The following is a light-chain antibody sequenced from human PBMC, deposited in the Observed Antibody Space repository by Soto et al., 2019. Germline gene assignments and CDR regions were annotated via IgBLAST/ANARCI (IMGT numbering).Light chain of an antibody. Sequence: QPASVSGSPGQSITISCTGTSSDVGGYNYVSWYQQHPGKAPKLMIYDVSNRPSGVSNRFSGSKSGNTASLTISGLQAEDEADYYCSSYSSSSTPYVFGTGTKLTVL. J-gene: IGLJ1*01. V-gene: IGLV2-14*01. CDR2: DVS. CDR1: SSDVGGYNY. CDR3: SSYSSSSTPYV.